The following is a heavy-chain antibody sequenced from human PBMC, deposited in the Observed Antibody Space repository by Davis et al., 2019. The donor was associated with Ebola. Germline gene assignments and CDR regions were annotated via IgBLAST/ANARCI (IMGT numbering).Heavy chain of an antibody. J-gene: IGHJ3*02. CDR1: GITVSFNY. Sequence: GESLKISCAASGITVSFNYMTWVRQAPGKGLEWVSILYSGAGGSTYYADSVKGRFTISRDNSKNTLYLQMNSLRAEDTAVYYCAKDRGLRFPYAFDIWGQGTMVTVSS. D-gene: IGHD5-12*01. V-gene: IGHV3-53*01. CDR2: LYSGAGGST. CDR3: AKDRGLRFPYAFDI.